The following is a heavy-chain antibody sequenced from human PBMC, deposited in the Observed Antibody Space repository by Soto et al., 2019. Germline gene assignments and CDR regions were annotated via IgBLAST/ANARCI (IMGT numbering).Heavy chain of an antibody. CDR3: ASDLGSGYDPGDY. V-gene: IGHV1-69*12. J-gene: IGHJ4*02. CDR2: IIPIIGTR. Sequence: QVQLVQSGAEVKKPGSSVKVSCKASGGTFSIYAVSWVRQAPGQGLEWMGGIIPIIGTRNYAQRFQGRITITGDESTSTAYMELSSLKSEDTAVYYCASDLGSGYDPGDYWGQGTLVTGSS. CDR1: GGTFSIYA. D-gene: IGHD5-12*01.